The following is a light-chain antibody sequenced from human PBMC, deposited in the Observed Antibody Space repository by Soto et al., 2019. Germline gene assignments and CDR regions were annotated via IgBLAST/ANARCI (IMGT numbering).Light chain of an antibody. J-gene: IGKJ4*01. Sequence: EIVLAQSPGTLSLSPGERATLSCRASQSVSSSYLAWYQQKPGQAPRLLIYGASSRATGIPDRFSGSGSGTDFTLSVSRLEPEYFAVYDCQEYGCASVTFGSSLTFGGGNKVEIK. V-gene: IGKV3-20*01. CDR1: QSVSSSY. CDR2: GAS. CDR3: QEYGCASVTFGSSLT.